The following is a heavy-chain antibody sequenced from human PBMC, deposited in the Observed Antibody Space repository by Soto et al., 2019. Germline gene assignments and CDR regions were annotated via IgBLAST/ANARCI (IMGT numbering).Heavy chain of an antibody. CDR2: ISGSGGDT. CDR3: AKGLGYGYGYDSYYFDY. Sequence: WSLRLSCTVSRFTFSSYAMNWVRQAPGKGLEWVSTISGSGGDTYYADSVKGRFTISRDNSKNTLYLQMNSLRAEDTAVYYCAKGLGYGYGYDSYYFDYWGQGNLVTVSS. J-gene: IGHJ4*02. V-gene: IGHV3-23*01. D-gene: IGHD5-18*01. CDR1: RFTFSSYA.